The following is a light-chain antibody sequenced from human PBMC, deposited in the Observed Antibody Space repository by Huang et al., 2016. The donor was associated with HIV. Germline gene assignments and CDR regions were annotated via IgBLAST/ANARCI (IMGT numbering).Light chain of an antibody. CDR3: QQRSNWPHT. V-gene: IGKV3-11*01. J-gene: IGKJ2*01. CDR2: ETS. CDR1: PSVGRY. Sequence: DIVLTQSPATLSLSPGERVTLSCRASPSVGRYLAWYQQKPGQAPRLLIYETSNRATGIPTRFSGSGSGTDFTLTISSLESEDFAGYYCQQRSNWPHTFGQGTRLEI.